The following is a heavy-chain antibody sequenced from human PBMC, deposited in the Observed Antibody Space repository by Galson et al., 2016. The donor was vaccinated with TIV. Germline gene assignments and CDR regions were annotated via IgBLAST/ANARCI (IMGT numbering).Heavy chain of an antibody. CDR2: ISHDGNNK. V-gene: IGHV3-30-3*01. J-gene: IGHJ4*02. D-gene: IGHD1-7*01. Sequence: SLRLSCAASGFTFDSYTFHWVRQTPGKGLEWVAIISHDGNNKNFADSVQGRFTISRDSSKNTVFLQMNSLRLEDTAVYYCTRDGRGNWKYVDYFDYWGREPWSPSPQ. CDR1: GFTFDSYT. CDR3: TRDGRGNWKYVDYFDY.